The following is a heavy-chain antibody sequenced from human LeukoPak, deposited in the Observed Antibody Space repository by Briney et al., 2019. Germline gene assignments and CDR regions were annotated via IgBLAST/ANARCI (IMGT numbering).Heavy chain of an antibody. V-gene: IGHV1-2*02. CDR1: GYTFTSYD. CDR3: ARSRPWLIWFDP. Sequence: GASVKVSCKASGYTFTSYDINWVRQAPGQGLEWMGWIDPDTGGTEYAQKFQGRVTMTRDTSINTAYMELNSLRSDDTALYYCARSRPWLIWFDPWGQGTLVTVSS. J-gene: IGHJ5*02. CDR2: IDPDTGGT. D-gene: IGHD5-12*01.